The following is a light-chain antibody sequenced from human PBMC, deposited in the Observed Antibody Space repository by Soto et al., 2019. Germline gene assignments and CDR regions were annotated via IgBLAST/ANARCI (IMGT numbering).Light chain of an antibody. CDR1: QSVSSQ. V-gene: IGKV3-15*01. Sequence: EIVLTQSPATLSLSPGERATLSCSASQSVSSQLAWYQQKPGQAPRLLIFGASARPTGIPARISGSGSGTEFTLTISSLRSEDFAVYFCQQYYNWPRTFGQGTKVDIK. CDR3: QQYYNWPRT. CDR2: GAS. J-gene: IGKJ1*01.